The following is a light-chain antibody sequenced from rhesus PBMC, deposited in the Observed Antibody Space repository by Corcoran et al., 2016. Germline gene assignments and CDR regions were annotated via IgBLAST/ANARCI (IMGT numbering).Light chain of an antibody. CDR3: MIWHNNVDV. J-gene: IGLJ6*01. CDR2: YLTDSDY. Sequence: QPVLTQPASLSASPGASARLTCTLSSGISICSYRIVWYQPKPGSPPRYLLNYLTDSDYYQDHGVPSRFSGSKDVSAKTAILLISGLQSEDEADYYCMIWHNNVDVFGSGTKWTVL. CDR1: SGISICSYR. V-gene: IGLV5-83*02.